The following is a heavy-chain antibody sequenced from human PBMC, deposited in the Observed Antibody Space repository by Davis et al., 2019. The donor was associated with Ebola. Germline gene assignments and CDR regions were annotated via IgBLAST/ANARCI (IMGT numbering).Heavy chain of an antibody. CDR1: GFTVSSNY. Sequence: GESLKISCAASGFTVSSNYMSWVRQAPGKGLEWVSVIYSGGSTYYADSVKGRFTISRDNAMNSLFLQMNSLRDEDTAVYYCARSLKVGSGWFFDHWGQGNQVTVSS. J-gene: IGHJ4*02. CDR3: ARSLKVGSGWFFDH. V-gene: IGHV3-53*01. CDR2: IYSGGST. D-gene: IGHD6-19*01.